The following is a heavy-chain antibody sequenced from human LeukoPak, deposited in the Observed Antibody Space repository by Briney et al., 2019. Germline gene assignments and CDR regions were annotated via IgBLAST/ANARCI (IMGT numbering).Heavy chain of an antibody. Sequence: ASVKVSCKASGYTFTGYYMHWVRQAPGQGLEWMGWINPNSGGTNYAQKFQGRVTMTTDASTSTAYMELRGLRSEDTAVYYCARGDWFDPWGQGTLVTVSS. V-gene: IGHV1-2*02. CDR2: INPNSGGT. D-gene: IGHD2-21*01. J-gene: IGHJ5*02. CDR1: GYTFTGYY. CDR3: ARGDWFDP.